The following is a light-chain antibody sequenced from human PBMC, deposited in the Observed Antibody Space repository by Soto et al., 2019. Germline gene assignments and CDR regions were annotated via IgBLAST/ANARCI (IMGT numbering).Light chain of an antibody. V-gene: IGKV3-15*01. CDR2: GAS. J-gene: IGKJ5*01. CDR1: QSVRSN. Sequence: EVVMTQSPATLSVSPGERVTLSCRASQSVRSNLAWYQQKPGQSPRLLIYGASTRATGIPARFSGSGSGTEFTLTISSLQSEDFAVYYCQQSYSPPPITFGQGTRLEIK. CDR3: QQSYSPPPIT.